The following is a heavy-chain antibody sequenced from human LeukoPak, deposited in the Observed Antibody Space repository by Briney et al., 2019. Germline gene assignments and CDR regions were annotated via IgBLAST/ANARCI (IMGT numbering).Heavy chain of an antibody. CDR1: GGSISSYY. Sequence: SETLSLTCTVSGGSISSYYWSWIRQPPGKGLEWIGYIYYSGSTNYNPSLKSRVTISVDTSKNQFSLKLSSVTAADTAVYYCARDPDWGYFGYWGQGTLVTVSS. V-gene: IGHV4-59*01. J-gene: IGHJ4*02. D-gene: IGHD7-27*01. CDR2: IYYSGST. CDR3: ARDPDWGYFGY.